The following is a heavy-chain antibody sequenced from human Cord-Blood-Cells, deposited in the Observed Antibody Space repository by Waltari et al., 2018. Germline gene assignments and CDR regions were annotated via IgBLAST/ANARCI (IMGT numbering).Heavy chain of an antibody. CDR1: GGSISSYY. Sequence: QVQLQESGPGLVKPSETLSLTCTVSGGSISSYYWSWIRQPPGKGLEWIGYIYYSGSTNYNPSLKSRVTISVDTSKNQFSLELSSVTAADTAVYYCARVTQGWSWGWGYFDYWGQGTLVTVSS. V-gene: IGHV4-59*01. CDR3: ARVTQGWSWGWGYFDY. CDR2: IYYSGST. D-gene: IGHD7-27*01. J-gene: IGHJ4*02.